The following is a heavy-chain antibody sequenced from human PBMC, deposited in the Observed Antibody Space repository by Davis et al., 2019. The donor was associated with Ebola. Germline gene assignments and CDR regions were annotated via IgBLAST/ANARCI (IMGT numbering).Heavy chain of an antibody. CDR3: ARERGYSRGYYYYYMDV. V-gene: IGHV4-34*01. CDR1: GGSFSGYY. J-gene: IGHJ6*03. Sequence: SETLSLTCAVYGGSFSGYYWNWIRQPPGKGLEWIGEINHSGSIKYNPSLKSRVTISVDTSKNQFSLKLNSVTAADTAVYYCARERGYSRGYYYYYMDVWGKGTTVTVSS. D-gene: IGHD2-15*01. CDR2: INHSGSI.